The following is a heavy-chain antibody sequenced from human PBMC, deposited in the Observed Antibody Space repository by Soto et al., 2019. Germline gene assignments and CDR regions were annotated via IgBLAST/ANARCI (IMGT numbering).Heavy chain of an antibody. V-gene: IGHV3-30-3*01. CDR2: ISYDGSNK. J-gene: IGHJ4*02. CDR3: ARPDRVEVWELLEMGAFDY. Sequence: QVQLVESGGGVVQPGRSLRLSCAASGFTFSSYAMHWVRQAPGKGLEWVAVISYDGSNKYYADSVKGRFTSSRTNSKNTLYLQMTSLGAEDTAVYYCARPDRVEVWELLEMGAFDYWGQGTLVTVSS. D-gene: IGHD1-26*01. CDR1: GFTFSSYA.